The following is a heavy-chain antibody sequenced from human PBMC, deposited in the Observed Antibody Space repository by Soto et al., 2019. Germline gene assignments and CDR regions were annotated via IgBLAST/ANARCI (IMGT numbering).Heavy chain of an antibody. J-gene: IGHJ4*02. CDR3: AKDAEPKSPMTPTFPDY. CDR1: GFTFSSYG. CDR2: ISYDGSDK. D-gene: IGHD2-15*01. Sequence: QVQLVESGGGVVQPGRSLRLSCAASGFTFSSYGMHWVRQAPGEGLEWVAVISYDGSDKYYADSVKGRFTISRDNSKNTLYLQMNSLRAEDTAVYYCAKDAEPKSPMTPTFPDYWGQGTLVTVSS. V-gene: IGHV3-30*18.